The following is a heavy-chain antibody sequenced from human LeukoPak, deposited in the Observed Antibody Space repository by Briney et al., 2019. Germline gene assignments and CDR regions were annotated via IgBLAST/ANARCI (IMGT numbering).Heavy chain of an antibody. CDR3: ARVAVAGQFDY. Sequence: SETLSLTCTVSGGSISSSSYYWGWIRQPPGKGLEWIGSIYYSGSTYYNPSLKSRVAISVDTSKNQFSLKLSSVTAADTAVYYCARVAVAGQFDYWGQGTLVTVSS. V-gene: IGHV4-39*07. D-gene: IGHD6-19*01. CDR1: GGSISSSSYY. CDR2: IYYSGST. J-gene: IGHJ4*02.